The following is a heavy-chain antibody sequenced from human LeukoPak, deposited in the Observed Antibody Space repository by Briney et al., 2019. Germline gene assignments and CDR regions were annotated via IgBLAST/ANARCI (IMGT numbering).Heavy chain of an antibody. J-gene: IGHJ5*02. V-gene: IGHV3-30*04. Sequence: PGGSLRLSCAASGFTFSSYAMHWVRQAPGKGLEWVAVISYDGSNKYYADSVKGRFTISRDNSKNTLYLQMNSLRAEDTAVYYCARDNPHYDILTGWGNWFDPWGQGTLVTVSS. D-gene: IGHD3-9*01. CDR1: GFTFSSYA. CDR3: ARDNPHYDILTGWGNWFDP. CDR2: ISYDGSNK.